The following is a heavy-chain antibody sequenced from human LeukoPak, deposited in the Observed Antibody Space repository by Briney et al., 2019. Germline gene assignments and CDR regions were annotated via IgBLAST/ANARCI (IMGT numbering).Heavy chain of an antibody. Sequence: GGSLRLSCAASGFTFSSYSMNWVRQAPGKGLEWVSSISSSSSYIYYADSVKGRFTISRDNAKNSLYLQMNSLRAEDTAVYYCARGEDGYNNVDYWGQGTLVTVSS. V-gene: IGHV3-21*01. J-gene: IGHJ4*02. D-gene: IGHD5-24*01. CDR3: ARGEDGYNNVDY. CDR1: GFTFSSYS. CDR2: ISSSSSYI.